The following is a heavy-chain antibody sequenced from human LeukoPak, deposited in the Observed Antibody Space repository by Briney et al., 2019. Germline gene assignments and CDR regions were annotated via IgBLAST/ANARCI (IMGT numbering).Heavy chain of an antibody. CDR2: ISYDGSNK. D-gene: IGHD3-3*01. V-gene: IGHV3-30*03. Sequence: TGGSLRLSCAASGFTFSTYGMHWVRQAPGKGLEWVAVISYDGSNKYYADSVKGRFTISRDNSKNTLYLQMNSLRAEDTAVYYCARDNKGERLGNDYWGQGTLVTVSS. J-gene: IGHJ4*02. CDR1: GFTFSTYG. CDR3: ARDNKGERLGNDY.